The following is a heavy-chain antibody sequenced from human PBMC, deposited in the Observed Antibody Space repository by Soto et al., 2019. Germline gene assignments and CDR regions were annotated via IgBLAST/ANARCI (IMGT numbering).Heavy chain of an antibody. D-gene: IGHD2-2*02. CDR1: GGSISSGGYY. Sequence: SETLSLTCTVSGGSISSGGYYWSWIRQHPGKGLEWIGYIYYSGSTYYNPSLKSRVTISVDTSKNQFSLKLSSVTAADTAVYYCARDPQQIVHCSSTSCYNYGMDVWGQWTTVTVSS. CDR3: ARDPQQIVHCSSTSCYNYGMDV. J-gene: IGHJ6*02. CDR2: IYYSGST. V-gene: IGHV4-31*03.